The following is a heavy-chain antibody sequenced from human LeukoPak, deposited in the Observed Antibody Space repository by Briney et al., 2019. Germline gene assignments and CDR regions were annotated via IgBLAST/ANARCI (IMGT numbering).Heavy chain of an antibody. V-gene: IGHV3-21*01. D-gene: IGHD3-22*01. CDR3: ARVPSYYYDSSTGIDY. CDR1: GFTFSSYS. J-gene: IGHJ4*02. CDR2: ISSSSSYI. Sequence: GGSLRPSCAASGFTFSSYSMNWVRQAPGKGLEWVSSISSSSSYIYYADSVKGRFTISRDNAKNSLYLQMNSLRAEDTAVYYCARVPSYYYDSSTGIDYWGQGTLVTVSS.